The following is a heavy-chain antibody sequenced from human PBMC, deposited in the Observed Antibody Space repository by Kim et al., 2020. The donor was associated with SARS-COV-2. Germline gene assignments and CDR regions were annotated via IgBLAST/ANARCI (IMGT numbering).Heavy chain of an antibody. D-gene: IGHD6-13*01. CDR2: ISGSGGST. V-gene: IGHV3-23*01. CDR1: GFTFSSYA. Sequence: GGSLRLSCAASGFTFSSYAMSWVRQAPGKGLEWVSAISGSGGSTYYADSVKGRFTISRDNSKNTLYLQMNSLRAEDTAVYYCAKDYIAAAGGPSYYFDYWGQGTLVTVSS. CDR3: AKDYIAAAGGPSYYFDY. J-gene: IGHJ4*02.